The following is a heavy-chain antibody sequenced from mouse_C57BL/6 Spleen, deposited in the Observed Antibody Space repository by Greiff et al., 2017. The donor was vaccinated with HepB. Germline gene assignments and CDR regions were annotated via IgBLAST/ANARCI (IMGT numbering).Heavy chain of an antibody. CDR3: AREGEYDYDLFAY. V-gene: IGHV1-26*01. Sequence: VQLQQSGPELVKPGASVKISCKASGYTFTDYYMNWVKQSHGKSLEWIGDINPNNGGTSYNQKFKGKATLTVDKSSSTAYMELRSLTSEDSAVYYCAREGEYDYDLFAYWGQGTLVTVSA. J-gene: IGHJ3*01. CDR2: INPNNGGT. D-gene: IGHD2-4*01. CDR1: GYTFTDYY.